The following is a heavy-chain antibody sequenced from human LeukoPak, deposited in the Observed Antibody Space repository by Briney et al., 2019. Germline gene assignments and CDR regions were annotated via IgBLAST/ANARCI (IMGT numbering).Heavy chain of an antibody. CDR3: ARTCSSSCYMVH. V-gene: IGHV1-18*01. CDR1: GYTFANFG. CDR2: ISVYNGNT. D-gene: IGHD2-2*02. J-gene: IGHJ4*02. Sequence: GASVKVSCKASGYTFANFGITWVRQAPGQGLEWMGWISVYNGNTNYAQNLQGRVTLTTGTSSSAAYMELRSLRSDDTALYYCARTCSSSCYMVHWGQGTLVTVSS.